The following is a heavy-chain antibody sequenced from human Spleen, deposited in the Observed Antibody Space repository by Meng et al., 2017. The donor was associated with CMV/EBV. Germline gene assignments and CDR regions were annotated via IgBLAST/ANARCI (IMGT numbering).Heavy chain of an antibody. Sequence: CAASGFSISSHDMHWVRQTPGKGLEWVSSIGSAGDRYYAGSVKGRFTISRENAKNSFSLQMNSLRVGDTAVYYCARQWDYGYNSLDYWGQGTLVTVSS. D-gene: IGHD3-16*01. CDR1: GFSISSHD. CDR2: IGSAGDR. V-gene: IGHV3-13*01. CDR3: ARQWDYGYNSLDY. J-gene: IGHJ4*02.